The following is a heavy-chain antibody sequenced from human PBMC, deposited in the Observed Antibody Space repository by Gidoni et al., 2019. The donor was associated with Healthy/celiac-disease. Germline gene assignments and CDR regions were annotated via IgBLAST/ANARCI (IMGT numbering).Heavy chain of an antibody. CDR3: AKGRGYRGFSGMDV. Sequence: QVQLVESGGGVVQPGRSLRLSCAASGFTFSSYGMHWVRQAPGKGLEWVAVISYDGSNKYYADSVKGRFTISRDNSKNTLYLQMNSLRAEDTAVYYCAKGRGYRGFSGMDVWGQGTTVTVSS. CDR2: ISYDGSNK. J-gene: IGHJ6*02. D-gene: IGHD5-12*01. V-gene: IGHV3-30*18. CDR1: GFTFSSYG.